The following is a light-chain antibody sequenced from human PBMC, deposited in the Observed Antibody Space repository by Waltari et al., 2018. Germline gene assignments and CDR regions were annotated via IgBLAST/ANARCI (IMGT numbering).Light chain of an antibody. CDR1: SGSLASNF. CDR2: EDS. V-gene: IGLV6-57*04. J-gene: IGLJ3*02. Sequence: NFVLTQPHSVSESPGKTVTISCTRRSGSLASNFVQSYQQRPGSAPTPVIYEDSHRPSGVPDRFSGSFDSSSNSAYLTISGLKTEDEADYFCQSYDSSTNWVFGGGTKLTVL. CDR3: QSYDSSTNWV.